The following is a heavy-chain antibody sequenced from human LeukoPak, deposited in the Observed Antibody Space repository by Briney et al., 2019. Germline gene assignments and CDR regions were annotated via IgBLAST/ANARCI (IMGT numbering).Heavy chain of an antibody. D-gene: IGHD2-2*01. Sequence: GGSLRLSCPASGFTFSSFSMSWVRQAPGKGLEWVSAISGSGGDTHYTDPVKGRFTISRDNSKNTLHLQMNSLRAEDTAVYYCAKCRTTCYANGFDFWGQGTKVTVSS. CDR1: GFTFSSFS. V-gene: IGHV3-23*01. CDR2: ISGSGGDT. J-gene: IGHJ3*01. CDR3: AKCRTTCYANGFDF.